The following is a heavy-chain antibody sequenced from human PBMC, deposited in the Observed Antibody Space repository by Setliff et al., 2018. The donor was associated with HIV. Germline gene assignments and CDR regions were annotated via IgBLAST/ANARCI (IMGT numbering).Heavy chain of an antibody. Sequence: GESLTISCAASGFTFSSYAMSWVRQAPGKGLEWVSVISGSGGTTYYADSVKGRFTISRDNSKNTVFLQMNSLRGEDTAVYYCAAFKGYSYGRGCFDPWGQGTLVTVSS. V-gene: IGHV3-23*01. CDR2: ISGSGGTT. D-gene: IGHD5-18*01. CDR3: AAFKGYSYGRGCFDP. CDR1: GFTFSSYA. J-gene: IGHJ5*02.